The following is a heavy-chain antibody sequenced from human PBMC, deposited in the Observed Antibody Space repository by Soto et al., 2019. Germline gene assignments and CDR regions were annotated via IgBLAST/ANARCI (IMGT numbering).Heavy chain of an antibody. J-gene: IGHJ4*02. CDR3: ATGGWGPPFYF. Sequence: QVQLVQSGADMKKPGASVKVSCKASGYTFTHYDINWVRQATGQGLEWMGWMNPNTGNTGFAQKFQDRVTMTRNTSMSTAYLGVSSLRSEDTAPYFCATGGWGPPFYFWGQGTQVTVSS. D-gene: IGHD3-16*01. V-gene: IGHV1-8*01. CDR2: MNPNTGNT. CDR1: GYTFTHYD.